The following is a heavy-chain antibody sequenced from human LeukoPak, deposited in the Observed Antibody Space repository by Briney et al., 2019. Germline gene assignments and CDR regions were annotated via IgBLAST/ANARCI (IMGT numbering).Heavy chain of an antibody. Sequence: PGGSLRLSCVASGFPFRSYAMTWVRQTPGKGLESVSVITDDEDTYYADSVKGRFTISRDNSQNTAFLQMNSLRVEDTAVYYCAKVDYWSPENYFDSWGQGTLVTVSS. J-gene: IGHJ4*02. CDR2: ITDDEDT. CDR3: AKVDYWSPENYFDS. V-gene: IGHV3-23*01. CDR1: GFPFRSYA. D-gene: IGHD1-1*01.